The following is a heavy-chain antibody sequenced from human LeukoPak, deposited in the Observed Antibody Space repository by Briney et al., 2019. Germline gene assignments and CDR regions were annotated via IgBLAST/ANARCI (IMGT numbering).Heavy chain of an antibody. D-gene: IGHD1-26*01. CDR2: LYSSGGT. Sequence: GESLRLSCAASGFTVSVNYMSWVRQAPGKGLEWVSVLYSSGGTNYADSVKGRFTISRDNSENTLDLQMNSLRAEDTAVYYCAAKGNGYSGSYVFAHWGQGTLVTVSS. V-gene: IGHV3-66*01. CDR1: GFTVSVNY. J-gene: IGHJ4*02. CDR3: AAKGNGYSGSYVFAH.